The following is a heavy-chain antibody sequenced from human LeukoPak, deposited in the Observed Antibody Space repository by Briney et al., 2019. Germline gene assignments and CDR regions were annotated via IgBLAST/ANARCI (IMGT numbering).Heavy chain of an antibody. CDR2: IDPSGGST. CDR3: ARDSLSCSSTSCYLGAYYYMDV. D-gene: IGHD2-2*01. V-gene: IGHV1-46*01. Sequence: GASVTVSCNASGYTFTSYYMHWVRQAPGQGLEWMGIIDPSGGSTSYAQKFQGRVTMTRDTSTSTVCMELSSLRSEDTAVYYCARDSLSCSSTSCYLGAYYYMDVWGKGTTVTVSS. J-gene: IGHJ6*03. CDR1: GYTFTSYY.